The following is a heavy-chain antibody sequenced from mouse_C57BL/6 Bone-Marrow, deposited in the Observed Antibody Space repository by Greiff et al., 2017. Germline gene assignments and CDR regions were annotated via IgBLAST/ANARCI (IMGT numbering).Heavy chain of an antibody. CDR2: INPNNGGT. Sequence: VQLQQSGPELVKPGASVKMSCKASGYTFTDYNMHWVKQSHGKSLEWIGYINPNNGGTSYNQKFKGKATLTVNKSSSTAYMELRSLTSEDSAVYYCARWNYGSSLSYWYFDVWGTGTTVTVSS. CDR1: GYTFTDYN. D-gene: IGHD1-1*01. V-gene: IGHV1-22*01. J-gene: IGHJ1*03. CDR3: ARWNYGSSLSYWYFDV.